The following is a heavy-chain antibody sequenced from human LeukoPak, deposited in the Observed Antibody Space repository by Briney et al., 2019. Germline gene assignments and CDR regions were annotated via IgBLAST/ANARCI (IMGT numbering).Heavy chain of an antibody. V-gene: IGHV4-39*01. Sequence: PSETLSLTCTVSGGSISSSSYYWGWIRQPPGKGLEWIGSIYYSGSTYYNPSLKSRVTISVDTSKNQFSLKLSSVTAADTAVYYCASLGYCSGGSCYYCYYGMDVWGQGTTVTVSS. J-gene: IGHJ6*02. CDR1: GGSISSSSYY. CDR3: ASLGYCSGGSCYYCYYGMDV. CDR2: IYYSGST. D-gene: IGHD2-15*01.